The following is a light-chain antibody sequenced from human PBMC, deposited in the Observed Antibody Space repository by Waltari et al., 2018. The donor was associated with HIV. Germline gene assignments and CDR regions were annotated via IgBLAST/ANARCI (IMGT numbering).Light chain of an antibody. V-gene: IGLV3-1*01. CDR3: QAWNSSTAV. Sequence: SFDLTQPPSVSVSPGQTASVTCSGHTLGDKYVSWYQQKPAQSPILVIYQDYKRPSGIPERFSGSNSGNTATLTIRGTQAMDEADYYCQAWNSSTAVFGTGTMVAVL. CDR2: QDY. CDR1: TLGDKY. J-gene: IGLJ1*01.